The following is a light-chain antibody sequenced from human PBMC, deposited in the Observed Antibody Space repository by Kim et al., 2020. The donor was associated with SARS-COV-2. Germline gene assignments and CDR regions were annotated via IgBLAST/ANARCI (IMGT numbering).Light chain of an antibody. CDR3: SSYTSSSTFV. J-gene: IGLJ1*01. V-gene: IGLV2-14*01. CDR2: DVS. Sequence: QSALTQPASVSGSPGQSITISCTGTSSDVGGFLFVSWYQEHPGKAPKLMIYDVSKRPSGVSNRFSGSKSGNTASLTISGLQAEDEADYYCSSYTSSSTFVFGTGTKVTVL. CDR1: SSDVGGFLF.